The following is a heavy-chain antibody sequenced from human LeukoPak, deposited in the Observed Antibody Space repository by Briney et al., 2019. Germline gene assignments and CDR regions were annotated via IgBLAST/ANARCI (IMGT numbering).Heavy chain of an antibody. CDR2: IYYSGST. D-gene: IGHD3-10*01. CDR1: GGSISSSSYS. V-gene: IGHV4-39*01. Sequence: SETLSLTCTVSGGSISSSSYSWGWIRQPPGKGLEWIGSIYYSGSTYYNPSLKSRVTISVDTSKNQFSLKLSSVTAADTAVYYCARRAGGYYYGSGVFDYWGQGTLVTVSS. CDR3: ARRAGGYYYGSGVFDY. J-gene: IGHJ4*02.